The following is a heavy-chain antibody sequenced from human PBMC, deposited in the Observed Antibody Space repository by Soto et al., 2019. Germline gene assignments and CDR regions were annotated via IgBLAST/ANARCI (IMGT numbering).Heavy chain of an antibody. CDR1: GFTFNSYG. D-gene: IGHD6-19*01. Sequence: PGGSLRLSCAASGFTFNSYGFNWVRRDPGKGLEWVAVIWYDGNTKYYADSVKGRFTISRDNLKNTLYLQMNSLTAEDTAVYYCARPLVAPVAGPYYYGMDVWGQGTTVTVSS. CDR3: ARPLVAPVAGPYYYGMDV. CDR2: IWYDGNTK. J-gene: IGHJ6*02. V-gene: IGHV3-33*01.